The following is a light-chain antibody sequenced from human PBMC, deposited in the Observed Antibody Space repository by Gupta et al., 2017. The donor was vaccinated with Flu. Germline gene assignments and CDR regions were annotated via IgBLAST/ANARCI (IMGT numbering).Light chain of an antibody. CDR1: SSVVCGYNY. Sequence: SIPISCTGTSSVVCGYNYVSWYQQPPGNAPKLRIYEVSRWPAGYSHHFSGSKSGNTASLTISGLQAEDEADYYCSSYTSRGTVVFGGGTKLSVL. J-gene: IGLJ2*01. CDR2: EVS. CDR3: SSYTSRGTVV. V-gene: IGLV2-14*01.